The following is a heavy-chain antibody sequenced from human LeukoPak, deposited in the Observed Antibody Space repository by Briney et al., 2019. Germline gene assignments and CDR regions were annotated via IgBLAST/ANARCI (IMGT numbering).Heavy chain of an antibody. CDR3: ACLWDSSGYYQDDAFDI. CDR1: GGTFSSYA. Sequence: SVKVSCKASGGTFSSYAISWVRQAPGQGLEWMGRIIPIFGTANYAQKFQGRVTITTDESTCTAYMELSSLRSEDTAVYYCACLWDSSGYYQDDAFDIWGQGTMVTVSS. V-gene: IGHV1-69*05. CDR2: IIPIFGTA. D-gene: IGHD3-22*01. J-gene: IGHJ3*02.